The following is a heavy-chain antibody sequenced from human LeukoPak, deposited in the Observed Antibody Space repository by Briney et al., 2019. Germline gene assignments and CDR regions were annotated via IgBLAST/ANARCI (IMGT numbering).Heavy chain of an antibody. D-gene: IGHD6-13*01. CDR1: GGTFSSYA. CDR2: IIPIFGTA. V-gene: IGHV1-69*05. CDR3: ATGLRYSSSRPPY. J-gene: IGHJ4*02. Sequence: SVKVSCKASGGTFSSYAISWVRQAPGQGLEWMGGIIPIFGTANYAQKFQGRVTITTDESTSTAYMELSSLRSEDTAVYYCATGLRYSSSRPPYWGQGTLVTVSS.